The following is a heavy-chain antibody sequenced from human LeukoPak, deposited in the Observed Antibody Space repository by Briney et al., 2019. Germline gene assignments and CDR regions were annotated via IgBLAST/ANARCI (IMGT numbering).Heavy chain of an antibody. CDR1: GFIFSSYE. CDR2: ISNSGSTI. Sequence: PGGSLRLSCAASGFIFSSYEMSWVRHVPGKGLEWISYISNSGSTIYYADSVKGRFTISRDNAKNSLYLQMNSLRAEDTAVYYCARDHDCGGDCGYFDYWGQGTLVTVSS. CDR3: ARDHDCGGDCGYFDY. V-gene: IGHV3-48*03. D-gene: IGHD2-21*02. J-gene: IGHJ4*02.